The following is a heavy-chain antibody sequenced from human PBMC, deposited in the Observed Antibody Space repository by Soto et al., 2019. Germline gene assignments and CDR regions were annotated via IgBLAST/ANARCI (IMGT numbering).Heavy chain of an antibody. D-gene: IGHD6-6*01. Sequence: PSETLSLTCTVSGGSISSYYWSWIRQPPGKGLEWIGYIDYSGSTNYNPSLKSRVTISVGTSKNQFSLKLSSVTAAHTAVYYCARAGSIAAPGDWFGPWGKGTIAAVSS. V-gene: IGHV4-59*01. CDR3: ARAGSIAAPGDWFGP. J-gene: IGHJ5*02. CDR2: IDYSGST. CDR1: GGSISSYY.